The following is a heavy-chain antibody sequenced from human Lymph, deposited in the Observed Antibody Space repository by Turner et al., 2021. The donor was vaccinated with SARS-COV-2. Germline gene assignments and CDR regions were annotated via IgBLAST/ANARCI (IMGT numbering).Heavy chain of an antibody. CDR2: IEQDGSKT. Sequence: LLAASGRGLAQPGGSLRLSCAGSGFTFSYYWISWVRQGPGKGLEWVDNIEQDGSKTYYVDSVKGRFTTSKNNAKNSLFLQMNSLRAEDTGVYYCARMGSYSWYFDYWGQGTLVTVSS. V-gene: IGHV3-7*01. D-gene: IGHD3-16*02. CDR3: ARMGSYSWYFDY. J-gene: IGHJ4*02. CDR1: GFTFSYYW.